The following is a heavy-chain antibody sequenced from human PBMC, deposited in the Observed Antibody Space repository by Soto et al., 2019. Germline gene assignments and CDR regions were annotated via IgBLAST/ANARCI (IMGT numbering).Heavy chain of an antibody. D-gene: IGHD2-15*01. CDR1: GYTFTSYY. J-gene: IGHJ6*03. CDR3: AGSDKRVAATTDYYYMDV. CDR2: INPSGGST. V-gene: IGHV1-46*01. Sequence: ASVQVSCKASGYTFTSYYMHWVRQAPGQGLEWMGIINPSGGSTSYAQKFQGRVTMTRDTSTSTVYMELSSLRSEDTAVYYCAGSDKRVAATTDYYYMDVWGKGTTVTVSS.